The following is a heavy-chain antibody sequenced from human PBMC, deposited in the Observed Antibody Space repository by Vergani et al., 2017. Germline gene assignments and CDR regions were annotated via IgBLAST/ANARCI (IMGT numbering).Heavy chain of an antibody. CDR2: INPNSGGT. V-gene: IGHV1-2*02. CDR3: AREVDIEATIPYYYYYGMDV. J-gene: IGHJ6*02. Sequence: QVQLVQSGAEVKKPGASVKVSCKASGYTFTGYYMHWVRQAPGQGLEWMGWINPNSGGTNYAQKFQGRVTMTRDTSISTAYMELSRLRSDDTAVYYCAREVDIEATIPYYYYYGMDVWGQGTTVTVSS. CDR1: GYTFTGYY. D-gene: IGHD5-12*01.